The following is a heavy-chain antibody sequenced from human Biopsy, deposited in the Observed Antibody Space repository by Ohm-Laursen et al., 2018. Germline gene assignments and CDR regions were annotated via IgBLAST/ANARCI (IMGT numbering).Heavy chain of an antibody. CDR2: NIPILGTG. J-gene: IGHJ1*01. CDR1: GGTFSNYG. Sequence: ASVKVSCKAPGGTFSNYGVNWVRQAPGQGLEWLGGNIPILGTGNYAQKFQDRVTVASDTSTSTATMELRSLRSDDTAVYYCATKLTGYFHHWGQGTLVIVSS. D-gene: IGHD3-9*01. V-gene: IGHV1-69*06. CDR3: ATKLTGYFHH.